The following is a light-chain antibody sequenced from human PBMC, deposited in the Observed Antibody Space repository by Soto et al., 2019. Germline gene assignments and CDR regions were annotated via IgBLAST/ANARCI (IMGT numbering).Light chain of an antibody. V-gene: IGKV3-15*01. Sequence: EIVMTQSPATLSVSPGERATLSCRASQNISFNLAWYQQKPGQSPRLLIFGASTTATGIPARCRGGGSGTEFTLPTSSMQSEDVAVYYCQQYNDWPPRTFGGGTKVEIK. CDR3: QQYNDWPPRT. J-gene: IGKJ4*01. CDR1: QNISFN. CDR2: GAS.